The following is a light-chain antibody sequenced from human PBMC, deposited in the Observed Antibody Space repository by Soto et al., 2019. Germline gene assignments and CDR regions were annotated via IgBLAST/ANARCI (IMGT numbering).Light chain of an antibody. CDR2: GAS. J-gene: IGKJ2*01. CDR1: QSVTSRY. CDR3: QQYDSSPYT. Sequence: EIVLTQSPATLSLSPGDRATLSCRASQSVTSRYLGWYQQKPGQTPRLLIHGASSRAAGIPDRFSGSGSGTDFTLTISRLEPEDFAVYYCQQYDSSPYTFGQGTKLEIK. V-gene: IGKV3-20*01.